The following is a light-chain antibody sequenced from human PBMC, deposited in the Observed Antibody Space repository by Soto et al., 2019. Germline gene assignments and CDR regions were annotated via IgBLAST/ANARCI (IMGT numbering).Light chain of an antibody. J-gene: IGKJ2*01. Sequence: DIQMTQSPSSLSASVGDRVIINCRASQDISSSLNWYQQKPGKAPELLIYATSSLQSGVPSRFSGSGSGTDFTLTINSLQPEVFASYHCQQSHRTPYTFGQGTKLEI. V-gene: IGKV1-39*01. CDR3: QQSHRTPYT. CDR1: QDISSS. CDR2: ATS.